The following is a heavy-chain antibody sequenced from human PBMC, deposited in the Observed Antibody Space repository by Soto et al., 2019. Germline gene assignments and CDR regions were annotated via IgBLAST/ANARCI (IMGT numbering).Heavy chain of an antibody. CDR1: GGFISSYY. D-gene: IGHD1-1*01. J-gene: IGHJ4*02. V-gene: IGHV4-59*08. CDR2: IYYSGST. CDR3: ARRYGYSFDY. Sequence: SETLSLTCTVSGGFISSYYWSWIRQPPGKGLEWIGYIYYSGSTNYNPSLKSRVTISVDTSKNQFSLKLSSVTAADTAVYYWARRYGYSFDYWGQGTLVTVSS.